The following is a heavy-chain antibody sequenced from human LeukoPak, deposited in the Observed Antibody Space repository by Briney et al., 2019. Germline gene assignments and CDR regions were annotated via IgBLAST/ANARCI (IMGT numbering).Heavy chain of an antibody. D-gene: IGHD4-17*01. Sequence: PSETLSLTCAVYGGSFSGYYGSWIRQPPGKGLEWIGEINHSGSTNYNPSLKSRVTISVDKSKNQFSLKLSSVTAADTAVYYCASMTTVTTVGYWGQGTLVTVSS. CDR2: INHSGST. CDR3: ASMTTVTTVGY. V-gene: IGHV4-34*01. J-gene: IGHJ4*02. CDR1: GGSFSGYY.